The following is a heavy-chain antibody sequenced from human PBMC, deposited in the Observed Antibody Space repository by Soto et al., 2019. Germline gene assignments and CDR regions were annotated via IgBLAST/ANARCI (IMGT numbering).Heavy chain of an antibody. Sequence: GESLKISCKGSGYSFTSYWISWVRQMPGKGLEWMGRIDPSDSYANYSPSFQGHVTISADKSISTAYLQWSSLKASDTAMYYCARHRSSGWYEHYYYGMDVWGQGTTVTVSS. D-gene: IGHD6-19*01. CDR3: ARHRSSGWYEHYYYGMDV. J-gene: IGHJ6*02. V-gene: IGHV5-10-1*01. CDR1: GYSFTSYW. CDR2: IDPSDSYA.